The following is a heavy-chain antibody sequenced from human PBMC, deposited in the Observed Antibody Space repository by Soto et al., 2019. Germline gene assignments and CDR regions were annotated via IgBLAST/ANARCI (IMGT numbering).Heavy chain of an antibody. CDR1: GFIFSSYW. D-gene: IGHD6-19*01. Sequence: EVQLVESGGGLVQPGGSLRLSCAASGFIFSSYWMHWVRQAPGKGLVWVSRINSDGSSISYADSVKGRFTISRDNAKNTLYLQMNSLRVEDTAVYYCARETGYSSGWRQDYWGQGTLVAVSS. CDR2: INSDGSSI. J-gene: IGHJ4*02. V-gene: IGHV3-74*01. CDR3: ARETGYSSGWRQDY.